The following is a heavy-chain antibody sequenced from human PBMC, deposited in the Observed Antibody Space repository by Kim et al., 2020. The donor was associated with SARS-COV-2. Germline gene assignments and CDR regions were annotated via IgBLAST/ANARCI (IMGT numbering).Heavy chain of an antibody. CDR3: ARDVSGADDY. D-gene: IGHD3-10*01. V-gene: IGHV3-74*01. J-gene: IGHJ4*02. Sequence: GGSLRLSCATSGFTFSSYWMHWVRQAPGKGLVWVSRTNEDGSVTNYADSVKGRFTISRDNAENTLYLQMNSLTADDTAMYFCARDVSGADDYWGQGTLVTVSS. CDR2: TNEDGSVT. CDR1: GFTFSSYW.